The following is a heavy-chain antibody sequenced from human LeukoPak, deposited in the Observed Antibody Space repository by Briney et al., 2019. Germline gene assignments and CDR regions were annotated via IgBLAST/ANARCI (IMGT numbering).Heavy chain of an antibody. Sequence: ASVKVSCKASGGTLSSYVITWVRQAPGQGLEWMGRIIPMLDIQNYAQKFQGRVTITADKSTSTAYMELSSLRSEDTAVYYCASERGATQYFDYWGQGTLVTVSS. V-gene: IGHV1-69*04. CDR3: ASERGATQYFDY. CDR1: GGTLSSYV. D-gene: IGHD3-10*01. CDR2: IIPMLDIQ. J-gene: IGHJ4*02.